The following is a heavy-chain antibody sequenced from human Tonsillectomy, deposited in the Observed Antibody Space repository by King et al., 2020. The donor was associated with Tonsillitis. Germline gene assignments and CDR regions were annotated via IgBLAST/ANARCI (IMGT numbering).Heavy chain of an antibody. CDR3: VRDNFYDSSGYYIPPAFDI. Sequence: EVQLVESGGGLVKPGGSLRLSCAASGFTFRNYSMNWVRQAPGKGLEWVSCISRSSFYIYYADSVKGRFTISRDNAKNALYLQMSSLRAEDTAVYYCVRDNFYDSSGYYIPPAFDIWGQGTMVTVSS. V-gene: IGHV3-21*01. D-gene: IGHD3-22*01. CDR2: ISRSSFYI. J-gene: IGHJ3*02. CDR1: GFTFRNYS.